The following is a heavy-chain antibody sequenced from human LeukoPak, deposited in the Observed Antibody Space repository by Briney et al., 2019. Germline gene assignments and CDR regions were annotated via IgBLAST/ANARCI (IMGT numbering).Heavy chain of an antibody. CDR2: ISSSSSTI. CDR3: ARDLRYGVRVPHYFDF. V-gene: IGHV3-48*01. CDR1: GFAFNGYS. D-gene: IGHD1-1*01. Sequence: GGSLRLSCAASGFAFNGYSMNWVRQAPGKGLEWISYISSSSSTIYYADSMRGRVTIPRDNAKNSLYLQMNSLRAEDTAIYYCARDLRYGVRVPHYFDFWGQGILVTVSS. J-gene: IGHJ4*02.